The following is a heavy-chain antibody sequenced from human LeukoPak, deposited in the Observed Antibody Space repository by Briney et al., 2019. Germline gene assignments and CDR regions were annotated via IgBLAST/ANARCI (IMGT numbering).Heavy chain of an antibody. CDR2: ITSGFTP. CDR1: GLTFSDYA. D-gene: IGHD2-15*01. Sequence: SGGSLSLSCAASGLTFSDYAMSWFRQAPGKGLEWVSTITSGFTPHYADSVKGRFTISRDNSKNMFHLQLNSLRVEDTAVYYCAKDYSDSRVADVFFEYWGQGTPVTVSS. J-gene: IGHJ4*02. CDR3: AKDYSDSRVADVFFEY. V-gene: IGHV3-23*01.